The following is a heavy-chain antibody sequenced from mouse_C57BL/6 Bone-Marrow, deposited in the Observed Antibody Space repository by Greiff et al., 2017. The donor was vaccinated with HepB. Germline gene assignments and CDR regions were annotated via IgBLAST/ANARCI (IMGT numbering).Heavy chain of an antibody. CDR3: ARYYGYPWYFDY. D-gene: IGHD2-3*01. CDR1: GYTFTSYG. J-gene: IGHJ2*01. V-gene: IGHV1-81*01. CDR2: IYPRSGNT. Sequence: VQLQQSGAELARSGASVKLSCKASGYTFTSYGISWVKQRTGQGLEWIGEIYPRSGNTYYNEKFKGKSTLTADKSSSTAYMELRSLTSEDSAVYFGARYYGYPWYFDYWGQGTTLTVSS.